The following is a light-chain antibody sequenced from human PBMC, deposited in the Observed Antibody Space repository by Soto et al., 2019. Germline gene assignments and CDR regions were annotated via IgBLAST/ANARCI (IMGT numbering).Light chain of an antibody. V-gene: IGLV1-44*01. CDR1: GSNIGTHA. CDR3: AAWDHSLSAVV. CDR2: RNH. Sequence: QSVLTQSPSESATPGQRVTISCSGSGSNIGTHAVNWYQQVPGTAPTLLIFRNHQRPSGVPDRFSGSKSGTSASLAISGPHVEDDVFYSCAAWDHSLSAVVFGGGTKLTVL. J-gene: IGLJ2*01.